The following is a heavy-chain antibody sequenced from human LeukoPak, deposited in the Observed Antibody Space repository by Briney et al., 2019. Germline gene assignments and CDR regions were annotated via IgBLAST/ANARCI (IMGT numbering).Heavy chain of an antibody. Sequence: SETLSLTCTVSGGSISSYYWSWIRQPPGKGLEWIGYIYYSGSTNYNPSLKSRVTISVDTPKNQFSLKLSSVTAADTAVYYCAGEDSANPYYFDYWGQGTLVTVSS. J-gene: IGHJ4*02. D-gene: IGHD3-10*01. CDR3: AGEDSANPYYFDY. CDR2: IYYSGST. V-gene: IGHV4-59*01. CDR1: GGSISSYY.